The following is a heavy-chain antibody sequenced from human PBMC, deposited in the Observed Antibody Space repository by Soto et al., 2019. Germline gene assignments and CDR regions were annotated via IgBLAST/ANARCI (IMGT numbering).Heavy chain of an antibody. V-gene: IGHV4-34*01. CDR1: GGSFSGYY. J-gene: IGHJ5*02. Sequence: SETLSLTCAVYGGSFSGYYWSWIRQPPGKGLEWIGEINHSGSTNYNPSLKSRVTISVDTSKNQFSLKLSSVTAADTAVYYCARARVRFWSDYPFDPWGQGTLVTVSS. CDR3: ARARVRFWSDYPFDP. CDR2: INHSGST. D-gene: IGHD3-3*01.